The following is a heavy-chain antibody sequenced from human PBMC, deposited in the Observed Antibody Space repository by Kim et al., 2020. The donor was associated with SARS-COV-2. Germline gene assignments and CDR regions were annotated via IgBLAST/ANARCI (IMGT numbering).Heavy chain of an antibody. CDR3: AKMVIMDGYNYFYYYAMDV. CDR1: GFTFDTYA. D-gene: IGHD2-21*01. V-gene: IGHV3-23*01. CDR2: ISGGSVNK. J-gene: IGHJ6*02. Sequence: GGSLRLSCVASGFTFDTYAMSWVRQAPGKGREWVSVISGGSVNKFYADSVRGRFTISRDNSNNMLYLQMNSLRDEDTALYYCAKMVIMDGYNYFYYYAMDVWGQGTTVTVSS.